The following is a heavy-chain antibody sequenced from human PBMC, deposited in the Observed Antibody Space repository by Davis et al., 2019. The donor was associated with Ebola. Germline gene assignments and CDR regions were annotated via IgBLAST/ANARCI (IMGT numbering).Heavy chain of an antibody. D-gene: IGHD2-2*02. CDR3: ATLDIVVVPAAIPPPYLSDY. V-gene: IGHV3-23*01. Sequence: PGGSLRLSCAASGFTFSSYAMSWVRQAPGKGLEWVSAISGSGGSTYYADSVKGRFTISRDNSKNTLYLQMNSLRAEDTAVYYCATLDIVVVPAAIPPPYLSDYWGQGTLVTVSS. J-gene: IGHJ4*02. CDR2: ISGSGGST. CDR1: GFTFSSYA.